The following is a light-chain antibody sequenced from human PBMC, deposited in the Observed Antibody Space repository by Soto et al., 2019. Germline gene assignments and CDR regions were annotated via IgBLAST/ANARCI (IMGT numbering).Light chain of an antibody. CDR3: GSYAGSYAYV. CDR1: SSDVGGYNY. CDR2: DVS. V-gene: IGLV2-11*01. J-gene: IGLJ1*01. Sequence: QSALTQPRSVSGSPGQSVTISCTGTSSDVGGYNYVSWYQQHPGKAHKLMISDVSKRPSGVPDCFSGSKSGNTSSLTISGLQAEDAADYYCGSYAGSYAYVFGTGTKLTVL.